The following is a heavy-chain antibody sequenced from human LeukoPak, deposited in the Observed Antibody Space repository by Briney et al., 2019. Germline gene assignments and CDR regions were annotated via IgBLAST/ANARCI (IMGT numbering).Heavy chain of an antibody. J-gene: IGHJ4*02. CDR2: IYYSGST. CDR1: GGSISSYY. CDR3: ARHPFATPFDY. Sequence: SETLSLTCTVSGGSISSYYWSWIRQPPGKGLEWIGYIYYSGSTNYNPSLKSRVTISVDTSKNQFSLKLSSVTAADTAVYYCARHPFATPFDYWGPGTLVTVSS. D-gene: IGHD2-15*01. V-gene: IGHV4-59*01.